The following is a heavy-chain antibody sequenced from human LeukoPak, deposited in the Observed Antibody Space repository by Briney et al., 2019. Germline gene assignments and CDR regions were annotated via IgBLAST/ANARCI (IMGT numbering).Heavy chain of an antibody. Sequence: GESLKISCQTSGFPFTNYWIGWVRQMPGKGLEWMGIIYPGDSDTKYSPSFRGQVTTSADKSTSTAYLQWGSLKASDTAMYFCARGDASMATGFNYWGQGTLVTVSS. V-gene: IGHV5-51*01. CDR2: IYPGDSDT. CDR3: ARGDASMATGFNY. D-gene: IGHD6-6*01. J-gene: IGHJ4*01. CDR1: GFPFTNYW.